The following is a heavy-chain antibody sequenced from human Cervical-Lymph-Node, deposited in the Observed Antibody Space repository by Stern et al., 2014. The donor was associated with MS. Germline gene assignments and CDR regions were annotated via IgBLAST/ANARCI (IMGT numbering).Heavy chain of an antibody. V-gene: IGHV1-46*01. CDR1: GNTFTRYY. D-gene: IGHD6-19*01. J-gene: IGHJ6*02. CDR3: AREVAGHRLGMMDV. Sequence: VPLVESGAEVKKPGASVTVSCTASGNTFTRYYIHWVRQAPGQGLEWMGIINPSAGSTSYAQKFQGRVTMTRDTSTSTVYMELSSLRSEDTAVYYCAREVAGHRLGMMDVWGQGTTVTVSS. CDR2: INPSAGST.